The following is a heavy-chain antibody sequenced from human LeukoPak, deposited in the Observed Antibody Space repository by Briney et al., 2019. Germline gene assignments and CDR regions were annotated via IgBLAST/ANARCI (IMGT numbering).Heavy chain of an antibody. J-gene: IGHJ4*02. Sequence: GGSLRLSCAASGFTFSSYSMNWVRRAPGKGLEWVSSISSSSSYIYYADSLKGRFTISRDNTKNSLYLQMNSLRAEDTAVYYCARDRAAAARQPVDYWGQGTLVTVSS. V-gene: IGHV3-21*01. CDR2: ISSSSSYI. D-gene: IGHD6-13*01. CDR3: ARDRAAAARQPVDY. CDR1: GFTFSSYS.